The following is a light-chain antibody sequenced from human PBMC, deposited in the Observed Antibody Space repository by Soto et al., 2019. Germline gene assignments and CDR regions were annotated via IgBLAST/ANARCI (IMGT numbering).Light chain of an antibody. Sequence: QSALTQPASVSGSPGQSITISCTGTSSYFGTYNLVSWYQHHPGKAPKLLIYEATKRPPGVSDRFSGSKSGYTASLTISGLQAEDGADYYCCSYAGSSPFVFETGTKVTVL. V-gene: IGLV2-23*01. CDR3: CSYAGSSPFV. CDR1: SSYFGTYNL. J-gene: IGLJ1*01. CDR2: EAT.